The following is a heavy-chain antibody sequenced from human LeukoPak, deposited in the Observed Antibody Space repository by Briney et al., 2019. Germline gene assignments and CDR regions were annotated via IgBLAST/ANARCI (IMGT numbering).Heavy chain of an antibody. J-gene: IGHJ4*02. Sequence: KPGGSLRLSCAASGFTFSDYYMSWIRQAPEKGLEWVSYISSSGSTIYYADSVKGRFTISRDNAKNSLYLQMNSLRAEDTAVYYCARDSEDTAMVAHWGQGTLVTVSS. V-gene: IGHV3-11*01. CDR1: GFTFSDYY. CDR2: ISSSGSTI. D-gene: IGHD5-18*01. CDR3: ARDSEDTAMVAH.